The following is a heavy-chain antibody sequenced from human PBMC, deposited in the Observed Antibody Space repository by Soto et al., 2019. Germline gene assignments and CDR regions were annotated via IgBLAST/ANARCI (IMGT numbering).Heavy chain of an antibody. V-gene: IGHV3-23*01. J-gene: IGHJ6*02. CDR2: ISGSGGST. Sequence: PGGSLRLSCAASGFTFSSYAMSWVRQAPGKGLEWVSAISGSGGSTYYADSVKGRFTISRDNSKNTLYLQMNSLRAEDTAVYYCAKDPEHLWCGESPHSYYYCMDVWGQGTTVTVSS. CDR1: GFTFSSYA. D-gene: IGHD3-10*01. CDR3: AKDPEHLWCGESPHSYYYCMDV.